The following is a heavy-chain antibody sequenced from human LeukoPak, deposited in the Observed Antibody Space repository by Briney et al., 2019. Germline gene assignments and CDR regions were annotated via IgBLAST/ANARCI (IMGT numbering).Heavy chain of an antibody. CDR1: GGSISSYY. Sequence: SETLSLTCTVSGGSISSYYWSWIRQHPEKGLEWIGYIYYSGATYYNPSLKSRVTISVDTSNNQFSLKLSSVSAADTAVYYCARDNGYGRGDYWGQGTLVTVSS. CDR2: IYYSGAT. CDR3: ARDNGYGRGDY. J-gene: IGHJ4*02. V-gene: IGHV4-59*06. D-gene: IGHD5-18*01.